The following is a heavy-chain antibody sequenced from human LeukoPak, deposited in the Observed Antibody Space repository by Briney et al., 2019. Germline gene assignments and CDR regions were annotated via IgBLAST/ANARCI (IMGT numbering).Heavy chain of an antibody. J-gene: IGHJ5*02. D-gene: IGHD1-26*01. CDR1: GGSISSGGYY. V-gene: IGHV4-30-2*01. Sequence: SETLSLTCTVSGGSISSGGYYWSWIRQPPGKGLEWIGYIYHSGSTYYNPSLKSRVTIPVDRSKNQFSLKLSSVTAADTAVYYCARGRNYYGSTEGPWGQGTLVTVSS. CDR2: IYHSGST. CDR3: ARGRNYYGSTEGP.